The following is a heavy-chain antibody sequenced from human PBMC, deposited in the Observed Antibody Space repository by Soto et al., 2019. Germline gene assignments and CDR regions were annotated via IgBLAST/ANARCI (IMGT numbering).Heavy chain of an antibody. V-gene: IGHV3-23*01. CDR2: ISGSGGST. J-gene: IGHJ4*02. D-gene: IGHD6-13*01. Sequence: GGSLRLSCAASGFTLSSYAMSWVRQAPGKGLGWVSAISGSGGSTYYADSVKGRFTISRDNSKNTPYLQMNSLRAEDTAVYYCAKEGGIAAAGPTFDYWGQGTLVTVSS. CDR1: GFTLSSYA. CDR3: AKEGGIAAAGPTFDY.